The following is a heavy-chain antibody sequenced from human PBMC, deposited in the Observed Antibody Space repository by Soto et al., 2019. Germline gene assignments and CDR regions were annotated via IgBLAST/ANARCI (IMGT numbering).Heavy chain of an antibody. Sequence: ASVKVSCKASGYTFTSYYMHWVRQAPGQGLEWMGIINPSGGSTGYAQKFQGRVTMTRDTSTSTVYMELSSLRSEDTAVYYCARDPNWNYVFGYFDYWGQGTLVTVSS. D-gene: IGHD1-7*01. CDR3: ARDPNWNYVFGYFDY. CDR1: GYTFTSYY. V-gene: IGHV1-46*01. J-gene: IGHJ4*02. CDR2: INPSGGST.